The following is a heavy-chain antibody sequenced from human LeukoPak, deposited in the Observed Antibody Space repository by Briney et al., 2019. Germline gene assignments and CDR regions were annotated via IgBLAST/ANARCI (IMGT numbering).Heavy chain of an antibody. CDR2: INHSGST. J-gene: IGHJ4*02. CDR3: ARARRYYGSGSYYFDY. V-gene: IGHV4-34*01. D-gene: IGHD3-10*01. CDR1: GGSFSGYY. Sequence: PSETLSLTCAVYGGSFSGYYWSWIRQPPGKGLEWIGEINHSGSTNYNPSLMSRVTISVDTSKNQFSLKLSSVTAADTAVYYCARARRYYGSGSYYFDYWGQGTLVTVSS.